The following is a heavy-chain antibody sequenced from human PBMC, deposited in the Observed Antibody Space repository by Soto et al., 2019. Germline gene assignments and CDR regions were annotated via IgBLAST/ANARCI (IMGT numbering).Heavy chain of an antibody. Sequence: GGSLRLSCAASGFTFSSYSMNWVRQAPGKGLEWVSYISSSSSTIYYTDSVKGRFTISRDNAKNSLYLQMNSLRDEDTAVYYCAREIESNYDILTGYYNPYYYGMDVWGQGTTVTSP. J-gene: IGHJ6*02. CDR3: AREIESNYDILTGYYNPYYYGMDV. V-gene: IGHV3-48*02. CDR2: ISSSSSTI. CDR1: GFTFSSYS. D-gene: IGHD3-9*01.